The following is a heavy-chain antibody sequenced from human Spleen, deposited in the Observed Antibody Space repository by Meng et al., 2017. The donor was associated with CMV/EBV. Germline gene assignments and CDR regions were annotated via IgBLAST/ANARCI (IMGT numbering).Heavy chain of an antibody. CDR3: AAPERSGTEYYFDY. CDR1: GFTFSSYA. Sequence: QVQLVESGXGVVQPGRXLRLSCAASGFTFSSYAMHWVRQAPGKGLEWVAVISYDGSNKYYADSVKGRFTISRDNSKNTLHLQMNSLRAEDTAVYYCAAPERSGTEYYFDYWGQGTLVTVSS. CDR2: ISYDGSNK. J-gene: IGHJ4*02. V-gene: IGHV3-30-3*01. D-gene: IGHD1-1*01.